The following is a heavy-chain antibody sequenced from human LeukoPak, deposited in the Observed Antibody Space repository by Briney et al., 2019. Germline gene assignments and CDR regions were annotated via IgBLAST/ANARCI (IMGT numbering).Heavy chain of an antibody. CDR2: ISGSGGSP. J-gene: IGHJ4*02. V-gene: IGHV3-23*01. CDR1: GFTLSSYA. CDR3: AKERGSNLLQFDY. D-gene: IGHD3-10*01. Sequence: GGSLRLSCAASGFTLSSYAMSWVRQAPGKGLEWVSSISGSGGSPYYADSVKGRFTISRDNSKNTLYLQMNSLRAEDTALYYCAKERGSNLLQFDYWGQGTLVTVSS.